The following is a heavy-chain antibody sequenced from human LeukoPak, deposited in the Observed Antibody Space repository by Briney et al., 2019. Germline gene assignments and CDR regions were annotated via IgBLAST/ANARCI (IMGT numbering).Heavy chain of an antibody. CDR1: GFMFRDSW. J-gene: IGHJ4*02. V-gene: IGHV3-74*01. CDR2: VNSDGSGT. Sequence: PGGSLGLSCVGYGFMFRDSWMHWVRQAPGKGLVWVSRVNSDGSGTIYADSVKGRFTISRDNARNTVNLQMNGLRADDTGVYYCVRTSTGSYPFGSWGQGTLVTVSS. D-gene: IGHD1-1*01. CDR3: VRTSTGSYPFGS.